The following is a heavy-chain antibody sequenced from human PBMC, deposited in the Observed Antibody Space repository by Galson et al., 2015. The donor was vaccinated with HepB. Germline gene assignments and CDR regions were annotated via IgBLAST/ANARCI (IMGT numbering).Heavy chain of an antibody. J-gene: IGHJ5*02. D-gene: IGHD6-6*01. V-gene: IGHV3-9*01. CDR1: GFNFHHHA. CDR2: ISWDSTSI. Sequence: SLRLSCAASGFNFHHHAIHWVRQAPGKGLEWVSSISWDSTSIDYADSVKGRFTISRDNAKNSLSLQMNSLRPEDTALYYCTRLSPENWFDPWGQGTLVTVSP. CDR3: TRLSPENWFDP.